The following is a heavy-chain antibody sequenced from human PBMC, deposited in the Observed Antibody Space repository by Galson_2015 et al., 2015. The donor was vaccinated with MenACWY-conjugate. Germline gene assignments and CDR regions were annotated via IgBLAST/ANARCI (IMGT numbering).Heavy chain of an antibody. Sequence: SVKVSCKASGYTFTSYYMHWVRQAPGQGLEWMGIINPSGGSTSYAQKFQGRVTMTRDTSTSTVYMELSSLRSEDTAVYYCARDCDYDSSGYSLGGFDYWGQGTLVTVSS. V-gene: IGHV1-46*01. CDR3: ARDCDYDSSGYSLGGFDY. CDR2: INPSGGST. CDR1: GYTFTSYY. J-gene: IGHJ4*02. D-gene: IGHD3-22*01.